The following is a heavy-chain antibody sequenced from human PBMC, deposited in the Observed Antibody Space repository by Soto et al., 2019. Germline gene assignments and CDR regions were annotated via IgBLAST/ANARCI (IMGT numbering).Heavy chain of an antibody. CDR2: MNPNSGNT. D-gene: IGHD4-17*01. Sequence: QVQLVQSGAEVKKPGASVKVSCKASGYTFTSYDINWVRQATGQGLEWMGWMNPNSGNTGYAQKFQGRVTMTRNTSIRTAYMEVSRLGSEGTGVYYCARALYGDNLDYWGQGTLVTVPS. CDR3: ARALYGDNLDY. V-gene: IGHV1-8*01. J-gene: IGHJ4*02. CDR1: GYTFTSYD.